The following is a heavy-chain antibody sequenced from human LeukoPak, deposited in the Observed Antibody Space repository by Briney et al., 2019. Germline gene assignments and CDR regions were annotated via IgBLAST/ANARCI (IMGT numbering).Heavy chain of an antibody. CDR3: ARYYYDSSGYSHFDY. CDR1: GYSFTTFW. Sequence: GESLKISCKGSGYSFTTFWVGWVRQMPGKGLEWMGIIYPGDSDTRYSPSFQGQVTFSADKSINTAYLQWSSLKASDTAMYYCARYYYDSSGYSHFDYWGQGTLVTVSS. CDR2: IYPGDSDT. V-gene: IGHV5-51*01. D-gene: IGHD3-22*01. J-gene: IGHJ4*02.